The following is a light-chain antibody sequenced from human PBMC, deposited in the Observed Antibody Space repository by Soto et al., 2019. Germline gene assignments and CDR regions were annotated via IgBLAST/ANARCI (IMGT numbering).Light chain of an antibody. Sequence: EIVLTQSPATLSLSPGERATLSCRASQSVSSYLAWYQQKPGQAPRLLIYDASNRATGIPARFSGSGSGTDFTLTISSLEPGDFAVYYCQQRRHWPLTFGGGTKVELK. CDR2: DAS. CDR3: QQRRHWPLT. J-gene: IGKJ4*01. CDR1: QSVSSY. V-gene: IGKV3-11*01.